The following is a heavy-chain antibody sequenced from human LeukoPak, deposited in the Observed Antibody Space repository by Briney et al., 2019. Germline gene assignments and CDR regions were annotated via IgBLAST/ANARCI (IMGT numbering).Heavy chain of an antibody. Sequence: ASVKVSCKAADYSFTDYYLHWVRQAPGQGLEWMGWINPKSGVTKYVQKFQGRVTMTRDSSISTAYMELSRLRSDDSAVFYCARQADNNWFDSTGQGTLVTVSS. D-gene: IGHD2-15*01. V-gene: IGHV1-2*02. CDR1: DYSFTDYY. J-gene: IGHJ5*01. CDR2: INPKSGVT. CDR3: ARQADNNWFDS.